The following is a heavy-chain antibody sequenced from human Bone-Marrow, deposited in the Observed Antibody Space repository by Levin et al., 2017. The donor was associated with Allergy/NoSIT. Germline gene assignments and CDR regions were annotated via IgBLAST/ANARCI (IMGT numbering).Heavy chain of an antibody. Sequence: GSLRLSCAASGFIFSDYGIHWVRQAPGKGLEWLAVISFDGTNTYYGDSVKGRFTISRDNSKNTLYLQMNSLRGEDTAVYYCAREAVAGPGLNWFDPWGQGTLVTVSS. V-gene: IGHV3-30*04. CDR1: GFIFSDYG. D-gene: IGHD6-19*01. J-gene: IGHJ5*02. CDR2: ISFDGTNT. CDR3: AREAVAGPGLNWFDP.